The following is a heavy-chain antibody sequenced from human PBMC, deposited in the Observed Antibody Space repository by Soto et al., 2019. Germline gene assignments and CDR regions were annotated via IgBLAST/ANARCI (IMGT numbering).Heavy chain of an antibody. D-gene: IGHD6-13*01. CDR1: GGSISSGGSY. CDR2: IYYTGST. CDR3: ARGHSSSLTPFFYFDY. V-gene: IGHV4-31*03. Sequence: QVQLQESGPGLVKPSQTLSLTCTVSGGSISSGGSYWSWLRQHPGKGLEWIGYIYYTGSTYYNPSLKSRVSVSLDKSKSQFSLKLYSVTAADTAVYYCARGHSSSLTPFFYFDYWGLGTLVTVSS. J-gene: IGHJ4*02.